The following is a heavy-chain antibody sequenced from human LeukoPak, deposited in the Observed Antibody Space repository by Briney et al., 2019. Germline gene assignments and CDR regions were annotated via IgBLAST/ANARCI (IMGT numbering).Heavy chain of an antibody. V-gene: IGHV4-59*08. CDR2: IYYSGST. Sequence: PSETLSLTCTVSGGSISSSYWSWIRQPPGQGLEWIGYIYYSGSTNYNPSLKSRVAISVDTSKSQFSLRLSSVTAADTAVYYCTAASGSYWYFDLWGRGTLVTVSS. CDR3: TAASGSYWYFDL. CDR1: GGSISSSY. J-gene: IGHJ2*01. D-gene: IGHD6-13*01.